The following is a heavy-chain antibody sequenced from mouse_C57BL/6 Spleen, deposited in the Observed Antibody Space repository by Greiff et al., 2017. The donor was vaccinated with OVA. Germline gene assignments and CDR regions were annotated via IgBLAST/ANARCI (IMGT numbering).Heavy chain of an antibody. J-gene: IGHJ2*01. Sequence: QVQLQQSGAELMKPGASVKLSCKATGYTFTGYWIEWVKQRPGHGLEWIGEFLPGSGSTNYNEKFKGKATFTVDTSSNTVYMQLSRLSTEDSANYCCAGRYYGYWDMDYWGQGTTLTVSS. V-gene: IGHV1-9*01. CDR3: AGRYYGYWDMDY. D-gene: IGHD1-2*01. CDR1: GYTFTGYW. CDR2: FLPGSGST.